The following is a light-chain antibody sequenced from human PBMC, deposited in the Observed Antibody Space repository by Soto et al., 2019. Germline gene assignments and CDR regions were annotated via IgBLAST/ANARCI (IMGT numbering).Light chain of an antibody. CDR2: DVS. V-gene: IGLV2-14*03. Sequence: QSALTQPASVSGSPGQSISSSCTGSSSDIGGYNYVAWYQQHPGKAPKLMIYDVSNRPSGVSNRFSGSKSGNTASLTISGLQAEDEADYYCSSYTGSSTDVLFGGGTKVTVL. J-gene: IGLJ2*01. CDR1: SSDIGGYNY. CDR3: SSYTGSSTDVL.